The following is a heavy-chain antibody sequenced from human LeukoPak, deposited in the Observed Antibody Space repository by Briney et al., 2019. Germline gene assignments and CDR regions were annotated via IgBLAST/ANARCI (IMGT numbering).Heavy chain of an antibody. J-gene: IGHJ4*02. V-gene: IGHV3-74*01. CDR3: ARDSGAAADPFDY. CDR1: GFTLSTYW. CDR2: INGGGRST. D-gene: IGHD6-25*01. Sequence: PGGSLRLSCAASGFTLSTYWMHWVRQVPGKGLVWVSRINGGGRSTSYADSVKGRFTISRDNAKNTLYLQMNSLRAEDTAVYYCARDSGAAADPFDYWGQGTLVTVSS.